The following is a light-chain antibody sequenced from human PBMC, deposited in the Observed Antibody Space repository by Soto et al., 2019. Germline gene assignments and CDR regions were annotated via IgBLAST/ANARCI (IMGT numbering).Light chain of an antibody. J-gene: IGLJ2*01. V-gene: IGLV2-11*01. CDR2: EVS. CDR1: SSDVAINNR. CDR3: CSYAGSYTYVV. Sequence: QSALTQPRSVSGSPGQSVTISCTGLSSDVAINNRVSWYQQPPGTATRLIIYEVSNRPSGVPGRFSGSKSGNTASLTISGLQAEDEADYYCCSYAGSYTYVVFGGGTKLTVL.